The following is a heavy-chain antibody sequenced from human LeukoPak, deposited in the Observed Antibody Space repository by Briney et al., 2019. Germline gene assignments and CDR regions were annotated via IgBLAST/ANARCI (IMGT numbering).Heavy chain of an antibody. CDR1: GASVSGGDYY. V-gene: IGHV4-61*02. D-gene: IGHD2-15*01. J-gene: IGHJ4*02. CDR2: VYGGVSSQRNPSH. Sequence: SETLSLTCSVSGASVSGGDYYWRWIRQPAGKGLEWIGRVYGGVSSQRNPSHQYNPSLMSRLTISADTSRNQFSLSLHSVTAADTAIFYCARDRQEGGMRVSSFQYWGQGTPVTVSS. CDR3: ARDRQEGGMRVSSFQY.